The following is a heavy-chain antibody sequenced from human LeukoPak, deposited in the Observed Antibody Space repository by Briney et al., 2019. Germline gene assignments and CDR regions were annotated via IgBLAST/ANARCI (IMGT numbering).Heavy chain of an antibody. D-gene: IGHD4-17*01. V-gene: IGHV4-59*08. J-gene: IGHJ4*02. CDR3: ARRRRVTVTTGGDYFDY. CDR1: GGSISSYY. CDR2: IYYSGST. Sequence: PSETLSLTCTVSGGSISSYYWSWIRQPPGKGLEWIGYIYYSGSTNYNPSLKSRVTISVDTSKNQFSLKLSSVTAADTAVYYCARRRRVTVTTGGDYFDYWGQGTLVTVSS.